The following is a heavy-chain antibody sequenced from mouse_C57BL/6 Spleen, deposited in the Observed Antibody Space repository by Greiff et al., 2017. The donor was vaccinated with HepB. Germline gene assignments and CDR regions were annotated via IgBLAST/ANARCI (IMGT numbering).Heavy chain of an antibody. Sequence: QVQLQQPGTELVMPGASVKLSCKASGYTFTSYWMHWVKQRPGQGLEWIGEIDPSDSYTNYNQKFKGKSTLTVDKSSSTAYMQLSSLTSEDSAVYYCARSSGDYYGSSYLFDYWGQGTTLTVSS. CDR3: ARSSGDYYGSSYLFDY. V-gene: IGHV1-69*01. CDR1: GYTFTSYW. CDR2: IDPSDSYT. D-gene: IGHD1-1*01. J-gene: IGHJ2*01.